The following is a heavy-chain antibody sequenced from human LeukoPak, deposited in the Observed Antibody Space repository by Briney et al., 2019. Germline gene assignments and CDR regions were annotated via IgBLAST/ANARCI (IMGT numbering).Heavy chain of an antibody. Sequence: ASVKVSCKASGYTFTGYYMHWVRQAPGQGLEWMGWINPNSGGTNYAQKFQGRVTMTRDTSISTAYTELSRLRSDDTAVYYCAREVTVTTFRSGSNWFDPWGQGTLVTVSS. CDR2: INPNSGGT. J-gene: IGHJ5*02. CDR3: AREVTVTTFRSGSNWFDP. D-gene: IGHD4-17*01. CDR1: GYTFTGYY. V-gene: IGHV1-2*02.